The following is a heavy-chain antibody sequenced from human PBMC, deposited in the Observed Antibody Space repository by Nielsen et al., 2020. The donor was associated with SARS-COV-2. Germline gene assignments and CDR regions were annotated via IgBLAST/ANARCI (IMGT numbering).Heavy chain of an antibody. CDR3: ARDYYGSGNYVDH. CDR2: INAGNGNT. Sequence: ASVKVSCKTSGYTFTSFAIHWVRQAPGQSLEWMGWINAGNGNTKYSQKFQGRVTMTRDTSANTAYMELSSLRSEDTATYYCARDYYGSGNYVDHWGQGTLVLVSS. D-gene: IGHD3-10*01. V-gene: IGHV1-3*01. CDR1: GYTFTSFA. J-gene: IGHJ4*02.